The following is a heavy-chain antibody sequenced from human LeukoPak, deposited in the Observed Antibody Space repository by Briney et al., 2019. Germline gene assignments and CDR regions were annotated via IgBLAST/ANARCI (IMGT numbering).Heavy chain of an antibody. CDR3: ARRSSGNWYFDL. J-gene: IGHJ2*01. Sequence: SETLSLTCTVSGGSISTYYWSWIRQPPGKGLEWIGYIYYSRSTNYNPSLNSRVTISVDTSKNQFSLRLSSVTAADTAVYYCARRSSGNWYFDLWGRGTPVTVSS. CDR2: IYYSRST. D-gene: IGHD1-14*01. V-gene: IGHV4-59*08. CDR1: GGSISTYY.